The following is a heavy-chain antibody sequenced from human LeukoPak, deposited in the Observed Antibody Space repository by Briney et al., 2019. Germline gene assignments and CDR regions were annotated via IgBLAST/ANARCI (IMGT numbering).Heavy chain of an antibody. J-gene: IGHJ5*02. Sequence: GGSLRLSCAASGFTFSSYSMNWVRQAPGKGLEWVSSISSSSSYIYYADSVKGRFTISRDNAKNSVYLQMNSLRAEDTAVYYCARVHRYKNWFDPWGQGTLVTVSS. CDR2: ISSSSSYI. V-gene: IGHV3-21*01. CDR1: GFTFSSYS. D-gene: IGHD1-1*01. CDR3: ARVHRYKNWFDP.